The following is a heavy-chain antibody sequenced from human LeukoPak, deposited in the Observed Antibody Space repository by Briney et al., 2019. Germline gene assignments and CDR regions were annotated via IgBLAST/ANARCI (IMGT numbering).Heavy chain of an antibody. Sequence: ASVKVSCKASGYTFTSYGISWVRQAPGQGLEWMGWISAYNGNTNYAQKLQGRVTMTTDTSTSTAYIELRSLRSDDTAVYYCARAHSKVAAARRDEFDYWGQGTLVTVSS. CDR1: GYTFTSYG. V-gene: IGHV1-18*01. D-gene: IGHD6-6*01. CDR3: ARAHSKVAAARRDEFDY. J-gene: IGHJ4*02. CDR2: ISAYNGNT.